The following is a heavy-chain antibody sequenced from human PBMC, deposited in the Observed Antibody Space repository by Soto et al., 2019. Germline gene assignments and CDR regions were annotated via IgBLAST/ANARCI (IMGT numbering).Heavy chain of an antibody. Sequence: EVQLVESGGGLVQPGGSLRLSCEASRGAFGDDWMHWFRQAPGKGLVWVSRINRDAKDIIYADSVKGRSTASRDNAKNLVLLQINSLRVEDTTVDYSARDVSHNGFESWGQGTLVTVSS. J-gene: IGHJ5*01. CDR2: INRDAKDI. V-gene: IGHV3-74*01. CDR3: ARDVSHNGFES. CDR1: RGAFGDDW.